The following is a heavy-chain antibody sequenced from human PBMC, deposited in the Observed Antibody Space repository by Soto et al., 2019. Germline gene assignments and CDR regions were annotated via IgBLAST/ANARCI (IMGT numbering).Heavy chain of an antibody. D-gene: IGHD3-16*01. CDR1: GGSISRGDYY. V-gene: IGHV4-30-4*01. CDR3: AGGSNSEVTNFDY. Sequence: PAETLSLTCTVAGGSISRGDYYWVWIRHPPGKGLEWIGYIYYSGSTYYNPSLKSRLAISLDTSNNQFSLQLNSVTASDTAVYYCAGGSNSEVTNFDYWGQGTLVTVSS. CDR2: IYYSGST. J-gene: IGHJ4*02.